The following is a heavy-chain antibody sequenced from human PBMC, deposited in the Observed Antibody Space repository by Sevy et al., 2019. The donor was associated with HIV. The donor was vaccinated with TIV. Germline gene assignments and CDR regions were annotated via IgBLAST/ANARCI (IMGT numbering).Heavy chain of an antibody. CDR3: ARRRQWLATPFDY. CDR1: GGSFSGYY. Sequence: SETLSLTCAVYGGSFSGYYWSWIRQPPGKGLEWIGEINHSGSTNYNPSLKSRVTISVDTSKNQFSLKLSSVTAADTAVYYCARRRQWLATPFDYWGQEPWSPSPQ. D-gene: IGHD6-19*01. CDR2: INHSGST. V-gene: IGHV4-34*01. J-gene: IGHJ4*01.